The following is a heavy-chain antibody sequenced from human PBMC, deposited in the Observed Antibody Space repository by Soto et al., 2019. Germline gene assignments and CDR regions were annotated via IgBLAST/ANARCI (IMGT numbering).Heavy chain of an antibody. CDR2: ISGSGGST. J-gene: IGHJ6*02. CDR3: ARLIDYGGNSPIYYYYDMDV. V-gene: IGHV3-23*01. D-gene: IGHD4-17*01. CDR1: GFTFSSYA. Sequence: EVQLLESGGGLVQPGGSLRLSCAASGFTFSSYAMSWVRQAPGKGLEWVSAISGSGGSTYYADSVKGRFTISRDNSKNTLYLQMNSLRAEDTALYYCARLIDYGGNSPIYYYYDMDVWGQGTTVTVSS.